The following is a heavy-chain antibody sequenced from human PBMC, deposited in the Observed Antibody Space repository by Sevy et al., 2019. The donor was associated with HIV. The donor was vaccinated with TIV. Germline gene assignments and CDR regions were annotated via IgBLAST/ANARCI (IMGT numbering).Heavy chain of an antibody. CDR3: AKSESSFDI. CDR2: ISGSGAST. Sequence: GGSLRLSCAASGFTFSTYAMSWVRQAPGKGLEWVSAISGSGASTYYADSVKGRFTISRDNSKNTLYLQMNSLTAEDTAEYYWAKSESSFDIWGQGTMVTVSS. D-gene: IGHD3-10*01. CDR1: GFTFSTYA. J-gene: IGHJ3*02. V-gene: IGHV3-23*01.